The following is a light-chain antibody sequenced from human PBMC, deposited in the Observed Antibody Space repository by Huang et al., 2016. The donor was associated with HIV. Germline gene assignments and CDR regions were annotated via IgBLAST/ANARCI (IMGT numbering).Light chain of an antibody. V-gene: IGKV3-15*01. J-gene: IGKJ1*01. CDR2: AAS. Sequence: EIVMTQSPATLSVSPGERATLSCRASQSIGSNLAWYQQRRGQAPRLLIYAASTRATGIPARVSGSGSGTECTLTVSSLQSEDFAVYYCQQHNSWPRTFGQGTRV. CDR1: QSIGSN. CDR3: QQHNSWPRT.